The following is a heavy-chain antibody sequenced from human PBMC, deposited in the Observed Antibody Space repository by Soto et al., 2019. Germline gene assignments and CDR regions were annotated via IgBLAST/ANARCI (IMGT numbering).Heavy chain of an antibody. CDR1: GYTFTSYD. J-gene: IGHJ6*02. CDR3: ARGPRYCTNGVCYLDYYGMDV. Sequence: ASVKVSCKASGYTFTSYDINWVRQATGQGLEWMGWMNPNSGNTGYAQRFQGRVTMTRNTSISTAYMELSSLRSEDTAVYYCARGPRYCTNGVCYLDYYGMDVWGQGTTVTVSS. V-gene: IGHV1-8*01. CDR2: MNPNSGNT. D-gene: IGHD2-8*01.